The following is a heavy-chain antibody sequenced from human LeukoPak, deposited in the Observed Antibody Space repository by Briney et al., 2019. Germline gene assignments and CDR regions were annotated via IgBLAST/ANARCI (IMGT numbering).Heavy chain of an antibody. D-gene: IGHD2-15*01. CDR2: IYSGGST. CDR1: GFTVSSNY. CDR3: ASLSLGYCSGGSCPSLYYGMDV. Sequence: GGSLRLSCAASGFTVSSNYMSWVRQAPGKGLEWVSVIYSGGSTYYADSVKGRFTISRDNSKNTLYLQMNSLRAEDTAVYYCASLSLGYCSGGSCPSLYYGMDVWGQGTTVTVSS. V-gene: IGHV3-53*01. J-gene: IGHJ6*02.